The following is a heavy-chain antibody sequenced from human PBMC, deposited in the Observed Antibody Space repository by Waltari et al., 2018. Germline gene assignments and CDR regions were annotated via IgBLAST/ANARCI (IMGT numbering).Heavy chain of an antibody. CDR1: GGSFSGYY. Sequence: QVQLQQWGAGLLKPSETLSLPCAVYGGSFSGYYWSWIRQPPGKGLEWIGEINHSGSTNYNPSLKSRVTISVDTSKNQFSLKLSSVTAADTAVYYCARGIAAAVLAWGQGTLVTVSS. J-gene: IGHJ5*02. D-gene: IGHD6-13*01. CDR3: ARGIAAAVLA. CDR2: INHSGST. V-gene: IGHV4-34*01.